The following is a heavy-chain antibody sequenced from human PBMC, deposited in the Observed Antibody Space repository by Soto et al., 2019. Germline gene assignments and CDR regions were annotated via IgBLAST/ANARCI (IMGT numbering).Heavy chain of an antibody. Sequence: PSETLSLTCAVSGGSISSSNWWSWVRQPPGKGLEWIGEIYHSGSTNYNPSLKSRFTISVDKSKNQFSLKLSSVTAADTAEYYCARVLKGIAPERGLYYFDYWGQGTLATVSS. D-gene: IGHD3-16*01. CDR1: GGSISSSNW. CDR3: ARVLKGIAPERGLYYFDY. CDR2: IYHSGST. J-gene: IGHJ4*02. V-gene: IGHV4-4*02.